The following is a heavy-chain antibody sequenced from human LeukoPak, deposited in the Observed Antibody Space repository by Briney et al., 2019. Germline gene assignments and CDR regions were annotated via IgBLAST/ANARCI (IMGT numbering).Heavy chain of an antibody. Sequence: TGGSLRLSCAVSGFTFSSYSMNWVRQAPGKGLEWVSSISSSSSYIYYADSVKGRFTISRDNAKNSLYLQMNSLRAEDTAVYYCARRIAVAGLDYWGQGTLVTVSS. D-gene: IGHD6-19*01. CDR1: GFTFSSYS. J-gene: IGHJ4*02. CDR3: ARRIAVAGLDY. V-gene: IGHV3-21*01. CDR2: ISSSSSYI.